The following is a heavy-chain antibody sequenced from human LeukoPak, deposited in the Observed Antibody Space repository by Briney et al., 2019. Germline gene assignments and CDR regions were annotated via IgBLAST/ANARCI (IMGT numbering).Heavy chain of an antibody. CDR1: GFSFSTYW. V-gene: IGHV3-7*01. CDR3: ARDPKSRSFAL. J-gene: IGHJ4*02. Sequence: GGSLRLSCAASGFSFSTYWMSWVRQTPEKGLEFVANIDQGGSVRNYMDSLKGRCTISRDNAKKSLYLEINSLRADDTAVYYCARDPKSRSFALWGRGALVTSSS. CDR2: IDQGGSVR.